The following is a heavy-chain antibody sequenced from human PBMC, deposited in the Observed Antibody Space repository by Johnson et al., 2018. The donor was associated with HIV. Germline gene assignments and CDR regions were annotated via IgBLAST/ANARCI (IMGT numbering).Heavy chain of an antibody. CDR3: ARVLTTRGAFDI. CDR2: IRYDGSNK. J-gene: IGHJ3*02. D-gene: IGHD3-9*01. V-gene: IGHV3-30*02. CDR1: GFTFSSYG. Sequence: QVRLVESGGGVVQPGGSLRLSCAASGFTFSSYGMHWVRQAPGKGLEWVAFIRYDGSNKYYADSVKGRFTISRDNSKNTLYLQMNSLRAEDTAVYYCARVLTTRGAFDIWGQGTMVTVSS.